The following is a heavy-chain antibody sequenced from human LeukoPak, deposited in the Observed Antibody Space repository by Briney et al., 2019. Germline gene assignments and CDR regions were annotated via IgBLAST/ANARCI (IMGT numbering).Heavy chain of an antibody. Sequence: SETLSLTCTVSGGSIRGEYWTWFRQPAGKGLEYIALIYTNGNTNSNPSLKSRVTMSLDTSQNQFSLKLTSVTAADTAVYYCAKYQSPWAFDIWGQGTMVVVSS. CDR1: GGSIRGEY. CDR3: AKYQSPWAFDI. D-gene: IGHD2/OR15-2a*01. V-gene: IGHV4-4*07. CDR2: IYTNGNT. J-gene: IGHJ3*02.